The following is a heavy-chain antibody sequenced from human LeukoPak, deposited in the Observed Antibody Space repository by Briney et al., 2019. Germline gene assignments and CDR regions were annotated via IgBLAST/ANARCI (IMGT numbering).Heavy chain of an antibody. D-gene: IGHD4-17*01. J-gene: IGHJ6*03. CDR1: GGSISSHY. V-gene: IGHV4-4*09. Sequence: SETLSLTCTVSGGSISSHYWSWIRQPPGEGLEWIAYIAPSGGAVYNPSLNSRLTVSVDTSKNQFSLKLNSVTAADTAVYYCARHVATTVTRGYSCHPMDVWGKGTTVSVSS. CDR2: IAPSGGA. CDR3: ARHVATTVTRGYSCHPMDV.